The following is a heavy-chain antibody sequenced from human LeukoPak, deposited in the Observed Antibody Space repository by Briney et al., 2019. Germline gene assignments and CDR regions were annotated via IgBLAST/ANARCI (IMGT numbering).Heavy chain of an antibody. V-gene: IGHV3-23*01. CDR1: GFNLGNYA. D-gene: IGHD3-10*01. CDR3: AKGVRLWFAFYFDY. CDR2: ISGNGFNT. J-gene: IGHJ4*02. Sequence: GGSLRLSCAASGFNLGNYAMSWFRQAPGKGLEWASAISGNGFNTYYADSVKGRFTISGESSGNTLSLQMHNLRAEDTAVYYCAKGVRLWFAFYFDYWGQGTLVTVSS.